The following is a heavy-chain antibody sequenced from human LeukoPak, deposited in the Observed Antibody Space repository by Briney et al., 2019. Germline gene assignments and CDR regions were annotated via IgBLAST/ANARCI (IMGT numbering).Heavy chain of an antibody. CDR2: IYYSGST. CDR3: AREPLYCSGGSCYRPYYFDY. V-gene: IGHV4-59*06. D-gene: IGHD2-15*01. Sequence: SETLSLTCTVSGGSISNYYWSWIRQPPGKGLEWIGYIYYSGSTYYNPSLKSRVTISVDTSKNQFSLKLSSVTAADTAVYYCAREPLYCSGGSCYRPYYFDYWGQGTLVTVSS. J-gene: IGHJ4*02. CDR1: GGSISNYY.